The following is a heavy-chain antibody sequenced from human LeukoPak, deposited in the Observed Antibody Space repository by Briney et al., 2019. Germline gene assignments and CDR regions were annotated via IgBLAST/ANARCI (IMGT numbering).Heavy chain of an antibody. V-gene: IGHV1-18*01. CDR2: ISAYNGNT. J-gene: IGHJ4*02. CDR3: ARDPPIVVVPAAGDY. Sequence: ASVKVSCKASGYTFTSYGISWVRQAPGQGLEWMGWISAYNGNTNYAQKLQGRVTMTTDTSTSTAYMELRSLRSDDTAVYYCARDPPIVVVPAAGDYWGQGTLVTVSS. CDR1: GYTFTSYG. D-gene: IGHD2-2*01.